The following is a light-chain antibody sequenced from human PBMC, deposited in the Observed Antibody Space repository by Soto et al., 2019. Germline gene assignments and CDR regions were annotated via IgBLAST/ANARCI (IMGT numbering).Light chain of an antibody. CDR2: KAA. Sequence: DIQMTQSPSTLSASVGDRVAITCRASDNIVHWVAWYQQKPGKAPKLLIYKAANLADEVPSRFAGSGSGTYFTLTITRLQPDDFATYYCQHYNSFSRTFGQGTKVDIK. CDR1: DNIVHW. CDR3: QHYNSFSRT. V-gene: IGKV1-5*03. J-gene: IGKJ1*01.